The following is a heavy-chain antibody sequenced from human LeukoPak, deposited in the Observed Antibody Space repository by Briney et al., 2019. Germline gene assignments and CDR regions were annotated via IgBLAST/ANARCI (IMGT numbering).Heavy chain of an antibody. J-gene: IGHJ4*02. D-gene: IGHD5-12*01. V-gene: IGHV1-2*02. Sequence: GASVKVSCKASGYTFTGYYMHWVRQAPGQGLEWMGWINPNSGGTKYAQKFQGRVSMTRDTSISTAYMELSRLRSDDTAVYYCARVIRGYSGYDENDYWGQGTLVTVSS. CDR3: ARVIRGYSGYDENDY. CDR2: INPNSGGT. CDR1: GYTFTGYY.